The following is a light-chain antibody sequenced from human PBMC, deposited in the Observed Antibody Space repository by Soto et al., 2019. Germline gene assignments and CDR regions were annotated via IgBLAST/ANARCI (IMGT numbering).Light chain of an antibody. CDR3: QKYNSAPRT. Sequence: DIQMTQSPSSLSASVGDRVTMTCRASQGISNYLAWYQQKPGKVPKLLIYAASTLQSGVPSRFSGSGSGTDFTLTISSLQPEDVATDYCQKYNSAPRTFGQGTKVEIK. CDR2: AAS. J-gene: IGKJ1*01. V-gene: IGKV1-27*01. CDR1: QGISNY.